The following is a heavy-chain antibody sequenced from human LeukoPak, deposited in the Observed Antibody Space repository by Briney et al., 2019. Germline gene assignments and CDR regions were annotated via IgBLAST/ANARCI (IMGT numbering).Heavy chain of an antibody. Sequence: SETLSLTCAVYGGSFSGYYWSWIRQPPGKGLEWIGEINHSGSTNYNPSLKSRVTISVDTSKNQFSLKLSSVTAADTAVYYCARAPYVWGSYRPPDAFDIWGQGTMVTVSS. CDR1: GGSFSGYY. D-gene: IGHD3-16*02. V-gene: IGHV4-34*01. CDR3: ARAPYVWGSYRPPDAFDI. CDR2: INHSGST. J-gene: IGHJ3*02.